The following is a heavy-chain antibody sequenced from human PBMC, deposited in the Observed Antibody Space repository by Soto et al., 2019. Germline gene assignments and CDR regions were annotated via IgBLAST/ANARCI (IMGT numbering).Heavy chain of an antibody. J-gene: IGHJ6*03. V-gene: IGHV3-23*01. D-gene: IGHD2-2*01. Sequence: GRSLRLSCAASGFTFSSYAMSWVRQAPGKGLEWVSAISGSGGSTYYADSVKGRFTISRDNSKNTLYLQMNSLRAEDTAVYYCAKAGGGTRSGGVVVPAAMRGGLVYYYYYMDVWGKGTTVTVSS. CDR1: GFTFSSYA. CDR2: ISGSGGST. CDR3: AKAGGGTRSGGVVVPAAMRGGLVYYYYYMDV.